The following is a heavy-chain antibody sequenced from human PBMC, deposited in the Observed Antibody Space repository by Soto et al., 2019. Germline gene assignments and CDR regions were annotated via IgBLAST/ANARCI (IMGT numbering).Heavy chain of an antibody. D-gene: IGHD2-15*01. J-gene: IGHJ4*02. Sequence: RRLSCAASVFTFSRQAMHWVRQAPGRGLEWVAVIWYHGVDKYYADSVKGRFTISRDNSKNTVYLKMNSLRGEDTAVDYCGTGFLGLCTGGTCPLDSWGQGSLVAVCS. V-gene: IGHV3-33*01. CDR2: IWYHGVDK. CDR1: VFTFSRQA. CDR3: GTGFLGLCTGGTCPLDS.